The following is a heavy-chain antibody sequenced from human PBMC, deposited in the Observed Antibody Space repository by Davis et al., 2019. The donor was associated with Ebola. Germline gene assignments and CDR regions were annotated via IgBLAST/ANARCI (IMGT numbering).Heavy chain of an antibody. Sequence: GGSLRLSCAASGFTFSKYDMTWVRQAPGKGLEWVSSISSSSSYIYYADSVKGRFTISRDNAKNSLYLQMNSLRAEDTAVYYCAREEGGYCSSTSCYVFDYWGQGTLVTVSS. J-gene: IGHJ4*02. CDR3: AREEGGYCSSTSCYVFDY. D-gene: IGHD2-2*01. CDR1: GFTFSKYD. V-gene: IGHV3-21*01. CDR2: ISSSSSYI.